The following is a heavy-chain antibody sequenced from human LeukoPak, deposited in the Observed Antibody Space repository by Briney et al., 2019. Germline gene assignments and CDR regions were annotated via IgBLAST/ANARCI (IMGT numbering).Heavy chain of an antibody. CDR3: ARHGSGSRFFDPCDH. D-gene: IGHD1-26*01. CDR2: ISSSSSYI. V-gene: IGHV3-21*01. CDR1: GFTFSSYS. Sequence: GGSLRLSCAASGFTFSSYSMNWVRQAPGKGLEWVSSISSSSSYIYYADSMKGRFTISRDNAKNSLYLQMDSPRAEDTAVYYCARHGSGSRFFDPCDHWGQGTLVTVSS. J-gene: IGHJ4*02.